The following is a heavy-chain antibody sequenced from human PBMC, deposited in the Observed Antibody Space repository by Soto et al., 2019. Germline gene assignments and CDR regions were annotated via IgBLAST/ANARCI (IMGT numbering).Heavy chain of an antibody. V-gene: IGHV4-59*08. Sequence: QVQLQESGPGLVKPSETLSLTCAVSGGSISSNYWTWIRQPPEKGLEWIGYIYHSGSTNYNPSLKSRVTISLDTSENQFSLKLSSVTAADTAVYYCARQTRYCSGGSCYNWFDPWGQGTLVTVST. CDR3: ARQTRYCSGGSCYNWFDP. CDR2: IYHSGST. CDR1: GGSISSNY. D-gene: IGHD2-15*01. J-gene: IGHJ5*02.